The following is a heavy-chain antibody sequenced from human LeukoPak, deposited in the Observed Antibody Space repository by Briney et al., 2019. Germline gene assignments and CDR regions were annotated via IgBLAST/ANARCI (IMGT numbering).Heavy chain of an antibody. Sequence: SGGSPRLSCVASGFTFSNYWMHWVRQAPGKGLVWVSRTNNDGSSITYADSVKGRFTISRDNAKNTLYLDMNSLRAEDTAVYYCSRRDLRSYAFDIWGQGTLVTVSS. CDR2: TNNDGSSI. CDR3: SRRDLRSYAFDI. V-gene: IGHV3-74*01. CDR1: GFTFSNYW. J-gene: IGHJ3*02.